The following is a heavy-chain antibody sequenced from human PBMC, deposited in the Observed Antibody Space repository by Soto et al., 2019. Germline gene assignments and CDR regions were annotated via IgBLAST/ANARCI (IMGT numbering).Heavy chain of an antibody. J-gene: IGHJ1*01. D-gene: IGHD2-2*01. Sequence: EVQLVESGGGLVQPGGSLRLSCAASGFSFSTYWMHWVRQGPGKGLVWVSRIDHDGRSTSYADSVKGRFTISRDNAKNTLSLQMNSLTAEATGVYYCVRKAGASYMPAEYFQHWGRAPWSPSPQ. CDR1: GFSFSTYW. CDR3: VRKAGASYMPAEYFQH. V-gene: IGHV3-74*01. CDR2: IDHDGRST.